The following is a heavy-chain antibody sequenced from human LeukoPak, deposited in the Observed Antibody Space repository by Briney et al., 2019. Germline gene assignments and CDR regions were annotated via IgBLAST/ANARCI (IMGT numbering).Heavy chain of an antibody. V-gene: IGHV4-34*11. CDR3: ARGFRGPNFDY. Sequence: SETLSLTCAVYGGSFSAYYWGWIRQPPGKGLEWIGTIHYSGSTDYNPSVKRRVTISVDTSKNQFSLNLSSVTAADTAVYYCARGFRGPNFDYWGQGTLVTVSS. CDR2: IHYSGST. J-gene: IGHJ4*02. CDR1: GGSFSAYY. D-gene: IGHD3-10*01.